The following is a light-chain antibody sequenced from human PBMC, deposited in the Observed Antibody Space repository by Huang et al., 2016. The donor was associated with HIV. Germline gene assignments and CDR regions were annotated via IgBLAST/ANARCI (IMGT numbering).Light chain of an antibody. J-gene: IGKJ1*01. V-gene: IGKV3-11*01. CDR2: DAS. Sequence: EIVLTQSPATLSLSPGERATLSCRASQSVRNYLAWYQQKPGQAPRLRIYDASNMATGTPARFSGSGSGTDFTLTISSLEPEDFAVYYCQQRSDWPPWTFGQGTKVEIK. CDR1: QSVRNY. CDR3: QQRSDWPPWT.